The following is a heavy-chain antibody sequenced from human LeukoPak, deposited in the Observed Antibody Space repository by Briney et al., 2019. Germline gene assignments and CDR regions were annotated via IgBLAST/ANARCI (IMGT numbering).Heavy chain of an antibody. CDR3: ARESHRYGYGFDY. V-gene: IGHV4-31*03. CDR1: GDSISSRNYY. J-gene: IGHJ4*02. Sequence: SETLSLTCTVSGDSISSRNYYWSWIRQHPVKGLELIGYISYSGSTYYSPSLKSRLTISVDTSKNQFSLKLSSVTAAGTAVYYCARESHRYGYGFDYWGQGTLVTVSS. D-gene: IGHD5-18*01. CDR2: ISYSGST.